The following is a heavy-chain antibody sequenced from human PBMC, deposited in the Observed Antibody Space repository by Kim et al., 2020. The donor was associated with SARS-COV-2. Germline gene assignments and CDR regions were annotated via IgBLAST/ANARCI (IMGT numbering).Heavy chain of an antibody. Sequence: SETLSLTCTVSGGSISNNHWSWIRQPPGKGLEWIGYIYYSGTTDYNPSLRSRVTISVDTSKNQFSLRLSSVTAADTAVYYCARDLRHGEFGYNYGMDVWGQGTTVTVSS. CDR2: IYYSGTT. CDR1: GGSISNNH. J-gene: IGHJ6*02. V-gene: IGHV4-59*12. D-gene: IGHD4-17*01. CDR3: ARDLRHGEFGYNYGMDV.